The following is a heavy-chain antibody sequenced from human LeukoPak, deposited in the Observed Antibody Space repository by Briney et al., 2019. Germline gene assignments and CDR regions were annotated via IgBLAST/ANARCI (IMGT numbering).Heavy chain of an antibody. CDR3: ARVDPVSHPDAFDI. CDR2: IKQDGSEK. Sequence: GGSLRLSCAASGFTFSSYWMSWVRQAPGKGLEWVANIKQDGSEKYYVDSVKGRFTISRDNAKNSLYLQMNSLRAEDTAVYYCARVDPVSHPDAFDIWGQGTMVTVSS. CDR1: GFTFSSYW. J-gene: IGHJ3*02. D-gene: IGHD2-2*03. V-gene: IGHV3-7*01.